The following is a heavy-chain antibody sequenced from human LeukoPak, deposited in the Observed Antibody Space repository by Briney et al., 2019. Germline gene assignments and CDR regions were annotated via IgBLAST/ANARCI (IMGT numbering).Heavy chain of an antibody. D-gene: IGHD6-19*01. CDR1: GASLTSYH. CDR3: ARVGGAVAGPDY. V-gene: IGHV4-4*07. J-gene: IGHJ4*02. Sequence: PSETLSLTCTVSGASLTSYHWSWIQQPAGKGLEWIGRMFYSGSTDYNPSLKSRLTMSIDTSKNQFSLKLSSVTAADTAVYYCARVGGAVAGPDYWGQGTLVTVSS. CDR2: MFYSGST.